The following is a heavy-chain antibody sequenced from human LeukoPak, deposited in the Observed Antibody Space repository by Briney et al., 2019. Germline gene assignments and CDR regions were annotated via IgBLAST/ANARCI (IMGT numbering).Heavy chain of an antibody. CDR3: ARVGGPSDFWTPQDWFDP. Sequence: PGGSLRLSCAASGFTFSDYYMSWIRQAPGKGLEWVSYISSSGSTIYYADSVKGRFTISRDNAKNSLYLQMNSLRAEDTAVYYCARVGGPSDFWTPQDWFDPWGQGTLVTVSS. CDR2: ISSSGSTI. J-gene: IGHJ5*02. D-gene: IGHD3-3*01. V-gene: IGHV3-11*04. CDR1: GFTFSDYY.